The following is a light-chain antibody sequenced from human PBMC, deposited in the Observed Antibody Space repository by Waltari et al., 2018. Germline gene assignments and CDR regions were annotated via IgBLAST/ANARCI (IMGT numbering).Light chain of an antibody. Sequence: SSELTQPTSVPVPPGQTATIPSPGDNLGIRYACWYQQKPGQSPVLVIHQDTKRPSGIPERFSGSNAGNTATLTISGTQAIDEADYYCQAWDSSYARVFGGGTKLTVL. J-gene: IGLJ2*01. CDR3: QAWDSSYARV. CDR2: QDT. CDR1: NLGIRY. V-gene: IGLV3-1*01.